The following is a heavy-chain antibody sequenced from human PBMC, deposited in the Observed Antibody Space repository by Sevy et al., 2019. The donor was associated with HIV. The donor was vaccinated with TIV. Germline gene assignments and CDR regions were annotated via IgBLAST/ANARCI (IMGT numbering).Heavy chain of an antibody. CDR2: IKSKTDGGTT. CDR3: TTGLLVVVAATDYYFDY. Sequence: GGSLRLSCAASGFTFSNAWMSWVRQAPGKGLEWVGRIKSKTDGGTTHYSAPVKGRFTISRDDSKNTLYLQMNSLKTEDTAVYYCTTGLLVVVAATDYYFDYWGQGTLVTVSS. D-gene: IGHD2-15*01. V-gene: IGHV3-15*01. J-gene: IGHJ4*02. CDR1: GFTFSNAW.